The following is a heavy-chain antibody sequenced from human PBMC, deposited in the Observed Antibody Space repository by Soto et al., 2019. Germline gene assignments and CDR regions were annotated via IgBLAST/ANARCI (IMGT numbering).Heavy chain of an antibody. D-gene: IGHD3-10*01. CDR1: GWSFSGYY. CDR3: ARAPPYYYGSGSYYNNYYYYGMDV. CDR2: INHSGST. V-gene: IGHV4-34*01. Sequence: SETLSLTCAVYGWSFSGYYWRWIRQPPGKGLEWIGEINHSGSTNYNPSLKSRVTISVDTSKNQFSLKLSSVTAADTAVYYCARAPPYYYGSGSYYNNYYYYGMDVWGQGTTVT. J-gene: IGHJ6*02.